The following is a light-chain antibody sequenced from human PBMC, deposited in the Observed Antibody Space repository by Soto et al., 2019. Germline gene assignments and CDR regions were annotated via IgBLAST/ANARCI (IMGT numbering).Light chain of an antibody. V-gene: IGKV3-15*01. CDR1: QSVKND. Sequence: EIVMTQSPATLSVSPGETATLSCRASQSVKNDLAWYQQKPGQAPRLLIHGASSRATGFPARFRGSGSGTDFTLTISSLQSEDCAVYFCQHYNRWPPTFGQGTKVEI. CDR3: QHYNRWPPT. CDR2: GAS. J-gene: IGKJ1*01.